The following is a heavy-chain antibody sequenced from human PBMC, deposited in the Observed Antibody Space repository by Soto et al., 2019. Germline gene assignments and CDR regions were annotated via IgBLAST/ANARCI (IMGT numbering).Heavy chain of an antibody. D-gene: IGHD4-17*01. J-gene: IGHJ4*02. CDR1: GFTFSSYG. Sequence: GGSLRLSCAASGFTFSSYGMHWVRQAPGKGLEWVAVIWYDGSNKYYADSVKGRFTISRDNSKNTLYLQMNSLRAEDTAVYYCARDSDYGGNFLFDYWGQGTLVTVSS. V-gene: IGHV3-33*01. CDR2: IWYDGSNK. CDR3: ARDSDYGGNFLFDY.